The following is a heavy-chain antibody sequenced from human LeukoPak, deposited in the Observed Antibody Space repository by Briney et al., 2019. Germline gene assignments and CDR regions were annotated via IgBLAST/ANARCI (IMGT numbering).Heavy chain of an antibody. D-gene: IGHD2/OR15-2a*01. CDR2: IYTTGST. CDR3: ARGYYSGWYFDL. V-gene: IGHV4-4*07. Sequence: RASETLSLTCTVSGDSIRGYYWSWIRQPAGKGLEWIGHIYTTGSTTYNPSLKSRVTMSVDTSKNQFSLKLHSVTAADTAVYYCARGYYSGWYFDLWGRGTLVTVSS. CDR1: GDSIRGYY. J-gene: IGHJ2*01.